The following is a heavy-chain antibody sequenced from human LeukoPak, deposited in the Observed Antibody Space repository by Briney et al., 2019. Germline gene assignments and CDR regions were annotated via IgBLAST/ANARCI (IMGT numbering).Heavy chain of an antibody. J-gene: IGHJ4*02. V-gene: IGHV4-34*01. CDR1: GASFSGYY. CDR2: INHSGST. Sequence: SETLSLTCAVHGASFSGYYWSWIRQPPGEGLEWIGEINHSGSTDYNRTLKSRVTISVDTSKNQFSLKLSSVTAADTAVYYCARGSWAVAGRDFDYWGQGTLVTVSS. D-gene: IGHD6-19*01. CDR3: ARGSWAVAGRDFDY.